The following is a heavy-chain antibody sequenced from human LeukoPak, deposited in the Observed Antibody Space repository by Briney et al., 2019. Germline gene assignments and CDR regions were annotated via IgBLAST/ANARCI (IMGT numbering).Heavy chain of an antibody. Sequence: PGGSLRLSCAGSGFIFSDYHMSWIRQAPGKGLEWVSYISSSGNSIYYADSVKGRFTISRDNARNSLFLQMNSLRVEDTAVYYCTRAGRPNFHYDTTGRWGQGTLVTVSS. CDR2: ISSSGNSI. J-gene: IGHJ4*02. CDR1: GFIFSDYH. D-gene: IGHD3-22*01. V-gene: IGHV3-11*01. CDR3: TRAGRPNFHYDTTGR.